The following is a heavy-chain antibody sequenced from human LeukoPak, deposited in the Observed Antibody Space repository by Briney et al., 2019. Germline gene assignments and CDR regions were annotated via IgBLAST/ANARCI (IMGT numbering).Heavy chain of an antibody. V-gene: IGHV1-24*01. J-gene: IGHJ3*02. D-gene: IGHD3/OR15-3a*01. CDR1: GYTLTELS. CDR2: FDPEDGET. Sequence: ASVKVSCKVSGYTLTELSMHWVRQAPGKGPEWMGGFDPEDGETIYAQKFQGRVAMTEDTSTDTAYMELSSLRSEDTAVYYCATGVGTGALDAFDIWGQGTMVTVSS. CDR3: ATGVGTGALDAFDI.